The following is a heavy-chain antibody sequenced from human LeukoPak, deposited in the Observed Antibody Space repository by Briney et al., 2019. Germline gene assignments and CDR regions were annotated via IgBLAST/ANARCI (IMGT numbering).Heavy chain of an antibody. D-gene: IGHD1-26*01. Sequence: GGSLRLSCAASGFTVSSNYMSWVRQAPGEGLEWVSVIYSGGSTYYADSVKGRFTISRDNSKNTLYLQMNSLRAEDTAVYYCARDRSGSYYFDYWGQGTLVTVST. J-gene: IGHJ4*02. CDR2: IYSGGST. CDR3: ARDRSGSYYFDY. V-gene: IGHV3-66*01. CDR1: GFTVSSNY.